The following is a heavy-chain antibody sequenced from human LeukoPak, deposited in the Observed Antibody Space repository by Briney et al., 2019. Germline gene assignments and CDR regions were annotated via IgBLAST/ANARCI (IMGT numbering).Heavy chain of an antibody. D-gene: IGHD5-24*01. V-gene: IGHV3-15*01. CDR2: IISKSDGGTT. Sequence: PGGSLRLSCAASGFSVSDAYMSWVRQTPGKRLEWIGRIISKSDGGTTDYAAPVKDRFIISRDGSKGTLYLQLNSLRTDDTAVYYCLAQYYFDYWGRGTLVTVSS. CDR1: GFSVSDAY. J-gene: IGHJ4*02. CDR3: LAQYYFDY.